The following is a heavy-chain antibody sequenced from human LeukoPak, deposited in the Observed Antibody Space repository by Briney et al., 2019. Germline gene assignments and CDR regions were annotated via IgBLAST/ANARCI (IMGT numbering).Heavy chain of an antibody. J-gene: IGHJ4*02. V-gene: IGHV4-30-2*01. Sequence: SETLSLTCAVSGASINSGGYSWSWIRQPPGKGLEWIGYIYHSGSAYYNPSLKSRVTISVDRSKNQFSLNLTSVTAADAAVYYCARTYSNADYFDYWGQGTLVTVSS. D-gene: IGHD4-4*01. CDR3: ARTYSNADYFDY. CDR1: GASINSGGYS. CDR2: IYHSGSA.